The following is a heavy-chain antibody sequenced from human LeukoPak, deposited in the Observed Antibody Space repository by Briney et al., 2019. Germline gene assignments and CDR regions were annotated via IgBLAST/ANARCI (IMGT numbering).Heavy chain of an antibody. CDR2: MNPDSGNT. D-gene: IGHD2-2*02. CDR1: GYTFRSYD. J-gene: IGHJ4*02. Sequence: ASAKVSCKASGYTFRSYDINWVRQATGQGLEWMGWMNPDSGNTGYAQNFQGRVTMTSNTSITTAYMELTSLRSEDTAVYYCARGSFRGYCLDTSCYTINYWGQGTLVTVSS. CDR3: ARGSFRGYCLDTSCYTINY. V-gene: IGHV1-8*01.